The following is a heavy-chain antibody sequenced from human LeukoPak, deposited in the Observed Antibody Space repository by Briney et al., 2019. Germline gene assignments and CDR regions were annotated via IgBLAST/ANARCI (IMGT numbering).Heavy chain of an antibody. CDR3: AKRSGNCCYFDS. D-gene: IGHD1-26*01. J-gene: IGHJ4*02. Sequence: GGSLRLSCAASGFTIGGFAMTWVRQAPGKGLEWVSSIGSDYKTHYSESVKGRFAISRDNSQSTVFLQMNSLRAEDTALYYCAKRSGNCCYFDSWGQGTLVTVSS. CDR1: GFTIGGFA. V-gene: IGHV3-23*01. CDR2: IGSDYKT.